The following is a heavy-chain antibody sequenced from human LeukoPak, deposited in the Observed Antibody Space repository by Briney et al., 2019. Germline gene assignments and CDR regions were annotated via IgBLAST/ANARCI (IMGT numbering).Heavy chain of an antibody. V-gene: IGHV1-24*01. CDR1: GFGLSVLS. D-gene: IGHD3-10*01. Sequence: ASVKVSCKISGFGLSVLSIHWMRQAPGKGLEWVGGIRPETGEPIFAQKFRGRVTITEDTFTDTGYLELRGLTSEDTAVYYCSTNSGRSYFYFDFWGQGTLVTVSS. J-gene: IGHJ4*02. CDR2: IRPETGEP. CDR3: STNSGRSYFYFDF.